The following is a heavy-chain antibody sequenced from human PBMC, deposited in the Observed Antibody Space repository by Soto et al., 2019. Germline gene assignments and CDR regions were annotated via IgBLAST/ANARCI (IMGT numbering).Heavy chain of an antibody. Sequence: ASVKVSCKASGYIFSSYYMHWLRQAPGQGREWLGVIKPSGGSVTYAQKFQGRVTMTRDTSISTAYMELSRLRSDDTAVYYCARRGGLGITIFGVNYYYGMDVWGQGTTVTVSS. CDR3: ARRGGLGITIFGVNYYYGMDV. V-gene: IGHV1-46*01. CDR1: GYIFSSYY. CDR2: IKPSGGSV. J-gene: IGHJ6*02. D-gene: IGHD3-3*01.